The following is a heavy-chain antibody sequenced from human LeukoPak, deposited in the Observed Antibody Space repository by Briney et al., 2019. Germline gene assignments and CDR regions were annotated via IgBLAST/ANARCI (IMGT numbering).Heavy chain of an antibody. J-gene: IGHJ4*02. CDR1: GFTFSSYS. V-gene: IGHV3-21*01. CDR3: ARDPYGYCSGGSCLYYFDY. D-gene: IGHD2-15*01. CDR2: ISSSSSYI. Sequence: GGSLRLSCAASGFTFSSYSMNWVRQAPGKGLEWVSSISSSSSYIYYADSVKGRFTISRDNAKNSLYLQMNSLRAEDTAVYYCARDPYGYCSGGSCLYYFDYWGQGTLVTVSS.